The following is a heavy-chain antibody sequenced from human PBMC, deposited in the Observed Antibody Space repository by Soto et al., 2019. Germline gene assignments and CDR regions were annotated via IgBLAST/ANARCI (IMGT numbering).Heavy chain of an antibody. Sequence: ASVKLSCNASGYTFTSYGMSWVRQAPGQGLEWMGWISAYNGNTNYAQKLQGRVTMTTDTSTSTAYMELRSLRCDDTAVYYCAKVYMPPKQEMATVARSYYYYYGMDVWGQGTTVTVSS. D-gene: IGHD5-12*01. CDR2: ISAYNGNT. V-gene: IGHV1-18*01. CDR1: GYTFTSYG. J-gene: IGHJ6*02. CDR3: AKVYMPPKQEMATVARSYYYYYGMDV.